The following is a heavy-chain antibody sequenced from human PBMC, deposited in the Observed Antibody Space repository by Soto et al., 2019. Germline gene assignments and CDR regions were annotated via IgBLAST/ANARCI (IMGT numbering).Heavy chain of an antibody. CDR2: IIPIFGTA. J-gene: IGHJ4*02. CDR1: GGTFSSYA. Sequence: SVKVSCKASGGTFSSYAISWVRQAPGQGLEWMGGIIPIFGTANYAQKFQGRVTITADESTSTAYMELSSLRSEDTAVYYCARTKNYYYDSSGYYYVWGQGTLVTVSS. CDR3: ARTKNYYYDSSGYYYV. D-gene: IGHD3-22*01. V-gene: IGHV1-69*13.